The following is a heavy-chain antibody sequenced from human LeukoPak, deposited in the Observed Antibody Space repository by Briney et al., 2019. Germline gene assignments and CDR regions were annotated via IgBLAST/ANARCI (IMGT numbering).Heavy chain of an antibody. CDR1: GGSISSGGYY. Sequence: SETLSLTCTVSGGSISSGGYYWSWIRQPPGKGLEWIGYIYHSGSTYYNPSLKSRVTISVDRSKNQFSLKLSSVTAADTAVYYCARDVVDSSGYNLFDPWGQGTLVTVSS. J-gene: IGHJ5*02. D-gene: IGHD3-22*01. V-gene: IGHV4-30-2*01. CDR2: IYHSGST. CDR3: ARDVVDSSGYNLFDP.